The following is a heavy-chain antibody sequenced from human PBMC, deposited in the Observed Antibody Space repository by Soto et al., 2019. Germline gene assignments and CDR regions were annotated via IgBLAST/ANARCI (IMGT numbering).Heavy chain of an antibody. CDR2: ISYDGSNK. CDR1: GFTFSSHA. CDR3: ARADDSSGYRSDEPDD. V-gene: IGHV3-30-3*01. D-gene: IGHD3-22*01. Sequence: GGYLRLSCAASGFTFSSHAMHWVRQAPGKGLEWVAVISYDGSNKYYADSVKGRFTISRDNSKNTLYLQMNSLRAEDTAVYYCARADDSSGYRSDEPDDWGQGTLVTVS. J-gene: IGHJ4*02.